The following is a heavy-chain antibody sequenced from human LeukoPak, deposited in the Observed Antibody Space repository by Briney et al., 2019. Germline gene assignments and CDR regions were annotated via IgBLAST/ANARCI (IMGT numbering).Heavy chain of an antibody. CDR2: INPNIGVT. D-gene: IGHD2-15*01. V-gene: IGHV1-2*02. Sequence: ASVKVSCKASGYTFTSYGISWVRQAPGQGLEWMGWINPNIGVTNYAQKFQGRVTMTRDTSISTAYMEVTRLRSDDTAVYYCALLRTYLHGFDIWGLGTMVTVS. CDR3: ALLRTYLHGFDI. J-gene: IGHJ3*02. CDR1: GYTFTSYG.